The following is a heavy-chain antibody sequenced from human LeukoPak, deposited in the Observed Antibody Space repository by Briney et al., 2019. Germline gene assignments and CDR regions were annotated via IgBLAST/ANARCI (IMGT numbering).Heavy chain of an antibody. Sequence: GGSLRLSCAASGFTLSSYWMSWVRRAPGKGLEWVANIKKDGSGKYYVDSVKGRFTISRDNAKNSLFLQMNSLRAEDTAVYYCASLADCGGDCYHYFDYWGQGTLVTVSS. D-gene: IGHD2-21*02. V-gene: IGHV3-7*01. CDR3: ASLADCGGDCYHYFDY. CDR2: IKKDGSGK. CDR1: GFTLSSYW. J-gene: IGHJ4*02.